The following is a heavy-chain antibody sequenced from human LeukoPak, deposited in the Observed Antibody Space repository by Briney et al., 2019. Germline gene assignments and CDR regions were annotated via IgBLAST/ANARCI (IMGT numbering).Heavy chain of an antibody. CDR2: INDSENT. CDR1: GGSFSGSY. J-gene: IGHJ3*02. Sequence: SETLSLTCAVYGGSFSGSYWSWIRQPPGKGLEWIGEINDSENTNYNPSLKSRVTISVDTSKNQFSLKLSSVTAADTAVYYCARRLPISIAAAGSDAFDIWGQGTMVTVSS. V-gene: IGHV4-34*01. D-gene: IGHD6-13*01. CDR3: ARRLPISIAAAGSDAFDI.